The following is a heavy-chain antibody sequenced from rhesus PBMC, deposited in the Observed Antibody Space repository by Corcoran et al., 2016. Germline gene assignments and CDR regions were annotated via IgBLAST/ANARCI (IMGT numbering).Heavy chain of an antibody. D-gene: IGHD1-44*01. J-gene: IGHJ4*01. CDR2: MSGGGVIT. CDR3: ATGGPNSPD. V-gene: IGHV4-173*01. Sequence: QVQLQESGPGLVKPSETLSLTCAVSGGSISSNYWSWIRQSPGKGLEWIGRMSGGGVITEYKPPLKSRVTISTETSKNQFSLKLRSVTAADTAVYFCATGGPNSPDWGQGVLVTVSS. CDR1: GGSISSNY.